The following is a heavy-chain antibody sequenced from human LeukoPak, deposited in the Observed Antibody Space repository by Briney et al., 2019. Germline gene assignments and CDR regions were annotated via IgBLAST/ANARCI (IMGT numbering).Heavy chain of an antibody. CDR2: ISAYNGNT. D-gene: IGHD3-10*01. J-gene: IGHJ4*02. Sequence: ASVKVSCKASGYTFTSYGISWVRQAPGQGLEWMGWISAYNGNTNYAQKLQGRVTMTTDTSTSTAYMELRSLRSDDTAVYYCARDEDYYGSGSYSPVDYWGQGTLVTVSS. CDR1: GYTFTSYG. V-gene: IGHV1-18*01. CDR3: ARDEDYYGSGSYSPVDY.